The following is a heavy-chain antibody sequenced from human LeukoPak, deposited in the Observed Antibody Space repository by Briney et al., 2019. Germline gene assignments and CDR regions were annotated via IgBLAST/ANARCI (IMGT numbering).Heavy chain of an antibody. CDR1: GGSFSGYY. CDR2: INHSGST. V-gene: IGHV4-34*01. D-gene: IGHD6-6*01. Sequence: SETLSLTCAVYGGSFSGYYWSWIRQPPGKGLEWIGEINHSGSTNYNPSLKSRVTISVDTSKNQFSLKLSSVTAADTAVSYCARGRGAARSRGYFDYWGQGTLVTVSS. J-gene: IGHJ4*02. CDR3: ARGRGAARSRGYFDY.